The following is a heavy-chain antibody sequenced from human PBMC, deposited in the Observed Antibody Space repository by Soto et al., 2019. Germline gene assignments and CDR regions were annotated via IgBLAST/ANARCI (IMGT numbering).Heavy chain of an antibody. CDR3: TKYTYTSRYAYYGMDV. CDR2: IRSKAYGGTT. CDR1: GFTFGDYA. J-gene: IGHJ6*02. V-gene: IGHV3-49*03. D-gene: IGHD6-13*01. Sequence: SLRLSCTTSGFTFGDYAMSWSRQAPGKGLEWVGVIRSKAYGGTTDYAASVKGRFTISRDDSKSTAYLQMNSLKSEDTGVYYCTKYTYTSRYAYYGMDVWGHGTTVTVSS.